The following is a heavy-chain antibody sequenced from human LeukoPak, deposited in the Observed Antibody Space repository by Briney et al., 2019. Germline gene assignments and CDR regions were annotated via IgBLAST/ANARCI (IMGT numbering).Heavy chain of an antibody. CDR3: ARGRLQLKNWFDP. Sequence: SQTLSLTCTVSGGSISSGGYYWSWIRQHPGKGLEWIGYIYYSGSTYYNPSLKSRVTISVDTPKNQFSLKLSSVTAADTAVYYCARGRLQLKNWFDPWGQGTLVTVSS. CDR2: IYYSGST. V-gene: IGHV4-31*03. J-gene: IGHJ5*02. D-gene: IGHD5-24*01. CDR1: GGSISSGGYY.